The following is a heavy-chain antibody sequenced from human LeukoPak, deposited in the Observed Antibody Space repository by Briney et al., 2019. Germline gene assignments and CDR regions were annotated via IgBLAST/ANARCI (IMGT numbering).Heavy chain of an antibody. V-gene: IGHV1-2*02. CDR2: INPNSGGT. CDR3: ARDLNSGRETGSNGDY. Sequence: ASVKVSCKASGYTFTGYYMHWVRQAPGQGLEWMGWINPNSGGTNYAQKFQGRVTMTRDTSISTAYMELSRLRSGDTAVYYCARDLNSGRETGSNGDYWGQGTLVTVSS. J-gene: IGHJ4*02. D-gene: IGHD1-1*01. CDR1: GYTFTGYY.